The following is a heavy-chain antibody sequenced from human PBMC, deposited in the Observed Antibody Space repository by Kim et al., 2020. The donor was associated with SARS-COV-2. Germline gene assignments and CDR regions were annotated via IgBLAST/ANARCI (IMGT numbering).Heavy chain of an antibody. J-gene: IGHJ6*01. CDR1: GAPIRSYY. CDR2: IYYGGST. Sequence: SETLSLTCTVSGAPIRSYYWNWIRQPPGKGLEWIGYIYYGGSTNYNPSLKSRLTMSVDMSKNQLSLKLSSVTAADTAVYYCAKGPPFYSSSWYYGMDVWG. V-gene: IGHV4-59*13. D-gene: IGHD6-13*01. CDR3: AKGPPFYSSSWYYGMDV.